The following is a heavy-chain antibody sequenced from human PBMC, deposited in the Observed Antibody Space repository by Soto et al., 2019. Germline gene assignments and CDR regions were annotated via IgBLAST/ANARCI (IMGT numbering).Heavy chain of an antibody. J-gene: IGHJ5*02. CDR3: AKGGSAALIAPSGRDNWFDP. V-gene: IGHV3-53*05. CDR2: IYSGGST. Sequence: GGSLRLSCAASGFTVSSNYMSWVRQAPGKGLEWVSVIYSGGSTYYADSVKGRFTISRDNSKNTLYLQMNSLRPEDTAVYYCAKGGSAALIAPSGRDNWFDPWGQGTQVTVSS. CDR1: GFTVSSNY. D-gene: IGHD6-13*01.